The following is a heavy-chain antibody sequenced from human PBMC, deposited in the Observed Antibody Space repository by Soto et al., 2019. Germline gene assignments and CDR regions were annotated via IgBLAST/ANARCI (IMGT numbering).Heavy chain of an antibody. CDR3: ARSVGCSGGSCYSGKN. V-gene: IGHV1-69*02. Sequence: QVQLVQSGAEVQKPGSSVKVSCKASGGTFSSYTISWVRQAPGQGLEWMGRIIPILGIANYAQKFQGRVTITADKSTSTAYMELSSLRSEDTAVYYCARSVGCSGGSCYSGKNWGQGTLVTVSS. CDR1: GGTFSSYT. J-gene: IGHJ4*02. CDR2: IIPILGIA. D-gene: IGHD2-15*01.